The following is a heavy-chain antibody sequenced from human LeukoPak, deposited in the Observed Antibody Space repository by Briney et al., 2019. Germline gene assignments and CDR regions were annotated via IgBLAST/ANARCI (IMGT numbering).Heavy chain of an antibody. J-gene: IGHJ4*02. Sequence: SGPTLVTPTQTLTLTCTFSGFSLYSSGVGVGWIRQPPGRALEWLAVIYWDDDKRYNPSLRSRLTMSKDASRNQVFLVVANMDPVDTATYYCAHRRPGHLTGWDNSYFDNWGPGTLVTVSS. D-gene: IGHD1/OR15-1a*01. CDR1: GFSLYSSGVG. V-gene: IGHV2-5*02. CDR3: AHRRPGHLTGWDNSYFDN. CDR2: IYWDDDK.